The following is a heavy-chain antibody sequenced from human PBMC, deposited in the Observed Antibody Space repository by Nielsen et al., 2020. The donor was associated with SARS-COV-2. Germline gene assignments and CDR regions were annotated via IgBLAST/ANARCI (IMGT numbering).Heavy chain of an antibody. J-gene: IGHJ6*02. CDR2: IYTDGST. Sequence: GGSLRLSYGASGFTISSSFMSWVRQAAGKGLDWVSVIYTDGSTSHADSVKGRFTISRDNSKNTLYLQMNSLRAEDTAVYYCASDSNSYNYYYYYGMDVWGQGTTVTVSS. CDR1: GFTISSSF. V-gene: IGHV3-66*01. D-gene: IGHD2-2*01. CDR3: ASDSNSYNYYYYYGMDV.